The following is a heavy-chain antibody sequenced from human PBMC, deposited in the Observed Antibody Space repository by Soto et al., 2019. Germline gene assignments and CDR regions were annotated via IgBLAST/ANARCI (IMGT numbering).Heavy chain of an antibody. D-gene: IGHD3-3*01. CDR1: GGTFSSYA. J-gene: IGHJ6*02. CDR3: AGPITIFGVANYYGMDV. Sequence: GASVKVSCKASGGTFSSYAISWVRQAPGQGLEWMGGIIPIFGTANYAQKFQGRVTITADESTSTAYMELSSLRSEDTAVYYCAGPITIFGVANYYGMDVWGQGTTVTSP. CDR2: IIPIFGTA. V-gene: IGHV1-69*13.